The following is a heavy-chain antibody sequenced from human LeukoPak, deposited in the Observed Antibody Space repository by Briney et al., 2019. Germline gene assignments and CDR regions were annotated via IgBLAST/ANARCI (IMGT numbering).Heavy chain of an antibody. J-gene: IGHJ4*02. CDR2: IKYDGSEK. CDR3: ARGKSDIDF. Sequence: GGSLRLSCAASGFTFSTHWMSWVRQAPGKGLEWVASIKYDGSEKYYVDSVKGRFTISRDNAKNSLYLQMSSLRAEDTAVYYCARGKSDIDFWGQGTLVTVSS. CDR1: GFTFSTHW. D-gene: IGHD2-21*02. V-gene: IGHV3-7*01.